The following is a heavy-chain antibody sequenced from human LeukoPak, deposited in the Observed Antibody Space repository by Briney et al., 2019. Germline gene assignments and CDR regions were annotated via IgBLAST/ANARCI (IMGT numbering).Heavy chain of an antibody. D-gene: IGHD3-9*01. CDR2: IYYSGST. Sequence: SETLSLTCSVSDDSITIYYWSWIRQPPGKGLEWIGYIYYSGSTNYNPSLKSRVTISVDTSKNQFSLKLSSVTAADTAVYYCARTPGRYFDWFYDYWGQGTLVTVSS. CDR1: DDSITIYY. CDR3: ARTPGRYFDWFYDY. J-gene: IGHJ4*02. V-gene: IGHV4-59*01.